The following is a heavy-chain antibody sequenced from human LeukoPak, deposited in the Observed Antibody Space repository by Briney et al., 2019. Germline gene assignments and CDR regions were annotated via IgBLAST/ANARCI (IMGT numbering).Heavy chain of an antibody. V-gene: IGHV3-30*18. Sequence: GGSLRLSCAASGFTFSSYGMHWVRQAPGKGLEWVAVISYDGSNKYYADSVKGRFTISRDNSKNTLYLQMNSLRAEDTAVYYCAKDLAAGLDCWGQGTLVTVSS. CDR1: GFTFSSYG. D-gene: IGHD6-13*01. CDR2: ISYDGSNK. J-gene: IGHJ4*02. CDR3: AKDLAAGLDC.